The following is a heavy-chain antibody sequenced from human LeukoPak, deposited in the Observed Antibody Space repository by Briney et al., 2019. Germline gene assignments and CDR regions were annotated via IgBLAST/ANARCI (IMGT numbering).Heavy chain of an antibody. CDR3: ARDVGRSYDLDY. D-gene: IGHD3-16*01. CDR1: GYTFTSCG. J-gene: IGHJ4*02. CDR2: ISAYNGNT. Sequence: ASVKVSCKASGYTFTSCGISWGRQDPGQGLEWMGGISAYNGNTDYAHSLQGRVTMTIDTSTSTVYLELRSLRSDATAVYSCARDVGRSYDLDYWGQGTLVTVSS. V-gene: IGHV1-18*04.